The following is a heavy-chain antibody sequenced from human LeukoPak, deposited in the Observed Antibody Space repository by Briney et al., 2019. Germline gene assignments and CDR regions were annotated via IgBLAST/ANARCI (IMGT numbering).Heavy chain of an antibody. CDR3: ARPRVLWFGGDYYFDY. J-gene: IGHJ4*02. CDR1: GYTFTGYY. D-gene: IGHD3-10*01. Sequence: APVKVSCKASGYTFTGYYMHWVRQAPGQGLEWMGRINPNSGGTNYAQKFQGRVTMTRDTSISTAYMELSRLRSDDTAVYYCARPRVLWFGGDYYFDYWGQGTLVTVSS. CDR2: INPNSGGT. V-gene: IGHV1-2*06.